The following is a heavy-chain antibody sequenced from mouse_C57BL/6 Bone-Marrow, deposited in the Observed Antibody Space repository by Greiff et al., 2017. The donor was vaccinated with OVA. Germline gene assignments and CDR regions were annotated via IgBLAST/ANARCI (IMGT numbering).Heavy chain of an antibody. CDR2: IGPGSGST. V-gene: IGHV1-77*01. CDR3: ARRAYYSNYDWFAY. J-gene: IGHJ3*01. D-gene: IGHD2-5*01. CDR1: GYTFTDYY. Sequence: VQLQQSGAELVKPGASVKISCKASGYTFTDYYINWVKQRPGQGLEWIGKIGPGSGSTYYNEKFKGKATLTADKTSSTAYMQLSSLTSEDSAVYFCARRAYYSNYDWFAYWGQGTLVTVSA.